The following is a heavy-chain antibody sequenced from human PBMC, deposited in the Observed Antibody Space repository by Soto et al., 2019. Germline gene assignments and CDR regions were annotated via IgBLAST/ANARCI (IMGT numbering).Heavy chain of an antibody. Sequence: QVQLVESGGGVVQPGRSLRLSCAAAGFTFSSYAMHWVRQAPGKGLEWVAVISYDGSNKYYADSVKGRFTISRDNSKNTLYLLMNSLRAEDTAVYYCARPLWGDDYKWGYCDPWGRGTLVTVSS. V-gene: IGHV3-30-3*01. CDR1: GFTFSSYA. J-gene: IGHJ2*01. D-gene: IGHD4-4*01. CDR2: ISYDGSNK. CDR3: ARPLWGDDYKWGYCDP.